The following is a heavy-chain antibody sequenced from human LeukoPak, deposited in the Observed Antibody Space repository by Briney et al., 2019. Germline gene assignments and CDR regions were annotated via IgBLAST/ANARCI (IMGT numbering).Heavy chain of an antibody. Sequence: PGGSLRLSCAASGFTFSSYSMSWVRQAPGKGLEWVSYISTGSHTIYYADSVKGRFTISRDNAKNSLYLQMNSLRDEDTAVYFCARSGSGYCGSTSCSSFDYWGQGTLVTVSS. D-gene: IGHD2-2*03. CDR3: ARSGSGYCGSTSCSSFDY. V-gene: IGHV3-48*02. CDR1: GFTFSSYS. J-gene: IGHJ4*02. CDR2: ISTGSHTI.